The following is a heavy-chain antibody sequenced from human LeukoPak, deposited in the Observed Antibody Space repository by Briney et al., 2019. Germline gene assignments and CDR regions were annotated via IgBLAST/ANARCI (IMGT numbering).Heavy chain of an antibody. V-gene: IGHV3-7*01. CDR2: IKQDGREK. J-gene: IGHJ4*02. D-gene: IGHD3-9*01. Sequence: HTGGSLRLSCAASGFTFSSYWMSWVRQAPGKGLEWVANIKQDGREKYSVDSVKGRFTISRDNAKNSLYLQMNSLRAEDTAVYYCARVEDYDILTGFDYWGQGTLVTVSS. CDR3: ARVEDYDILTGFDY. CDR1: GFTFSSYW.